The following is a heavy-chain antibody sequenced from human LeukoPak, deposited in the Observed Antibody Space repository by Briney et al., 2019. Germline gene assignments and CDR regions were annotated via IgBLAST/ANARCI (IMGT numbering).Heavy chain of an antibody. J-gene: IGHJ5*02. Sequence: PSETLSLTCTVSGGSISSYYWSWIRQPPGKGLEWIGYIYYSGSTNYNPSLKSRVTISVDTSKNQFSLKLSSVTAADTAVYYCARDELGIAAAGANNWFDPWGQGTLVTVSS. CDR1: GGSISSYY. CDR2: IYYSGST. CDR3: ARDELGIAAAGANNWFDP. V-gene: IGHV4-59*12. D-gene: IGHD6-13*01.